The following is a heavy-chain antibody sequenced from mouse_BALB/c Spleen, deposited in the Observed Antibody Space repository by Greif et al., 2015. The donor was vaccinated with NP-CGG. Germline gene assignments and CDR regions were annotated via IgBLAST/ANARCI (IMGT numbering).Heavy chain of an antibody. Sequence: EVQLVESGGGLVQPGGSLRLSCATSGFTFTDCYMSWVRQPPGKALEWLGFIRNKANGYTTEYSASVKGRFTISRDNSQSILYLQMNTLRAEDSATYYCARRAYGSSYWYFDVWGAGTTVTVSS. D-gene: IGHD1-1*01. CDR1: GFTFTDCY. J-gene: IGHJ1*01. CDR2: IRNKANGYTT. CDR3: ARRAYGSSYWYFDV. V-gene: IGHV7-3*02.